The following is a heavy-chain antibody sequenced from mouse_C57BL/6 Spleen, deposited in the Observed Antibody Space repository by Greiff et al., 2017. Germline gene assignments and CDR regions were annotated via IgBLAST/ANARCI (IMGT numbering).Heavy chain of an antibody. CDR2: IDPETGGT. Sequence: LVESGAELVRPGASVTLSCKASGYTFTDYEMHWVKQTPVHGLEWIGAIDPETGGTAYNQKFKGKAILTADKSSSTAYMELRSLTSEDSAVYYCTRGATVKAWFAYWGQGTLVTVSA. V-gene: IGHV1-15*01. CDR1: GYTFTDYE. D-gene: IGHD1-1*01. CDR3: TRGATVKAWFAY. J-gene: IGHJ3*01.